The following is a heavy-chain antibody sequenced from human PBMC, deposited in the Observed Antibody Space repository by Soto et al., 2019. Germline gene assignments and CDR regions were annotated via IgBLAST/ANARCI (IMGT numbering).Heavy chain of an antibody. CDR2: IYYSGST. CDR3: ARLMVRGVRYFDY. D-gene: IGHD3-10*01. J-gene: IGHJ4*02. CDR1: GGSISSSSYY. V-gene: IGHV4-39*01. Sequence: SETLSLTCTVSGGSISSSSYYWGWIRQPPGKGLEWIGSIYYSGSTYYNPSLKSRVTISVDTSKNQFSPKLSSVTAADTAVYYCARLMVRGVRYFDYWGQGTLVTVSS.